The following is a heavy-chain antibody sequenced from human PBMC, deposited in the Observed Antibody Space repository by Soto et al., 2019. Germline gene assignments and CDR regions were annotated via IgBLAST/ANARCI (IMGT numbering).Heavy chain of an antibody. CDR3: VRDFYDSSGYSLHYGMDV. J-gene: IGHJ6*02. CDR1: GGTFSSYT. V-gene: IGHV1-69*04. CDR2: IIPILGIA. Sequence: SVKVSCKASGGTFSSYTISWVRQAPGQGLEWMGRIIPILGIANYAQKFQGRVTMTADTSTSTAYMELRSLRSDDTAVYYCVRDFYDSSGYSLHYGMDVWGQGTTVTVSS. D-gene: IGHD3-22*01.